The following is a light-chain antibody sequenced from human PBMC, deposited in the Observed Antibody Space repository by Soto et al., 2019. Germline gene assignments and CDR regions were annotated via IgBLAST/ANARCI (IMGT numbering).Light chain of an antibody. J-gene: IGKJ4*01. V-gene: IGKV3-20*01. Sequence: EIVLTQSPGTLSLSPGESATLSCRASQSVSSSYLAWYQQKPGQAPRLLIYDASSKATGIPDGFSGSGSGTDFTLTISRLEPEDCAVYYCQQYGSSPLTFGGGTKVEIK. CDR1: QSVSSSY. CDR3: QQYGSSPLT. CDR2: DAS.